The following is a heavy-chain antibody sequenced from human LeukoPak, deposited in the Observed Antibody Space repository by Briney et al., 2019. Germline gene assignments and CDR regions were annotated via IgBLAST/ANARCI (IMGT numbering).Heavy chain of an antibody. CDR3: ASPSSVAGLNYFDY. J-gene: IGHJ4*02. D-gene: IGHD6-19*01. CDR2: INSDGSNI. Sequence: GGSLRLSCAASGFSFSTYWMHWVRQAPGKGLVWVSRINSDGSNINYADSVKGRFTISRDNSKNTLYLQMNSLRAEDTAVYYCASPSSVAGLNYFDYWGQGALVTVSS. V-gene: IGHV3-74*01. CDR1: GFSFSTYW.